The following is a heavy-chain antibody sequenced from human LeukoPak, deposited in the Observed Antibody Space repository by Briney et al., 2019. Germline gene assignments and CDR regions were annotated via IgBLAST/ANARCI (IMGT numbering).Heavy chain of an antibody. Sequence: ASVKVSCKASGYTFTGSHIHWVRQAPGQGLEWMGWINPNSGGTNYAQKFQGRVTMTRDTSISTAYMELSRLRSDDTAVYYCARASYVLRYFDWLFDDYWGQGTLVTVSS. D-gene: IGHD3-9*01. CDR2: INPNSGGT. V-gene: IGHV1-2*02. CDR3: ARASYVLRYFDWLFDDY. J-gene: IGHJ4*02. CDR1: GYTFTGSH.